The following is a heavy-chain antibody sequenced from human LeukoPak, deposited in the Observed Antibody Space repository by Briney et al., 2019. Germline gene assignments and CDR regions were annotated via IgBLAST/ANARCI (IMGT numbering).Heavy chain of an antibody. V-gene: IGHV3-48*01. D-gene: IGHD5-18*01. CDR2: ISSSSSTI. CDR3: ARDRNGYSYGGVYFDY. J-gene: IGHJ4*02. CDR1: GFTFSSYS. Sequence: GGSLRLSCAASGFTFSSYSMNWVRQAPGKGLEWVSYISSSSSTIYYADSVKGRFTISRDNAKNSLYLQMNSLRAEDTAVYYCARDRNGYSYGGVYFDYWGQGTLVTVSS.